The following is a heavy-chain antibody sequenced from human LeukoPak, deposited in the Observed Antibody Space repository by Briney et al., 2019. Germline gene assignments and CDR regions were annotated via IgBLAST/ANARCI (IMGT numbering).Heavy chain of an antibody. CDR1: GGSFSGYY. J-gene: IGHJ3*02. V-gene: IGHV4-34*01. D-gene: IGHD3-22*01. Sequence: PSETLSLTCAVYGGSFSGYYWSWIRQPPGKGLEWIGEINHSGSTNYNPSLKSRVTISVDTSKNQFSLKLSSVTAADTAVYYCARVVVDFDIWGQGTMLTVSS. CDR2: INHSGST. CDR3: ARVVVDFDI.